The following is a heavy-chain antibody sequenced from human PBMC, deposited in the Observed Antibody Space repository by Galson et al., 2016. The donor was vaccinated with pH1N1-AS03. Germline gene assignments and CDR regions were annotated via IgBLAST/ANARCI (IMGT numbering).Heavy chain of an antibody. CDR2: IWYDGSNK. Sequence: SLRLSCAGSGFSFSTFGMYWVRQASGRGLEWVASIWYDGSNKYYLDSVKGRFTISRDNSQDTLYLQMNSLRADDTAVYYCAKDRVSSTSYRFDPWGQGTLVIVSS. V-gene: IGHV3-33*06. J-gene: IGHJ5*02. D-gene: IGHD2-2*01. CDR3: AKDRVSSTSYRFDP. CDR1: GFSFSTFG.